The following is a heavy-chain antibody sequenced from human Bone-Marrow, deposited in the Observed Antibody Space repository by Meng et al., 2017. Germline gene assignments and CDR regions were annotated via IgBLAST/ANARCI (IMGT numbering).Heavy chain of an antibody. CDR1: GGSFSGYY. CDR2: INHSGSN. CDR3: AREDRYYYDSRVDY. V-gene: IGHV4-34*01. D-gene: IGHD3-22*01. Sequence: QVQLQQWVGGLLKPLVTLFLTCDVYGGSFSGYYWSWIRQPPGKGLEWIGEINHSGSNNYNPSLKSRVTISVDTSKNQFSLKLSSVTAADTAVYYCAREDRYYYDSRVDYWGQGTLVTVSS. J-gene: IGHJ4*02.